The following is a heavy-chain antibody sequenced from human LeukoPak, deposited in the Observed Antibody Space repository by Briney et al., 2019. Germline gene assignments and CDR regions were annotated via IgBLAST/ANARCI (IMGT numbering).Heavy chain of an antibody. CDR2: IYPGDSDT. Sequence: GESLKISCKGSGYSFTSYWIGWVRQMPGKGLEWVGIIYPGDSDTRYSPSFQGQVTISADKSISTAYLQWSSLQASDSAIYYCARRIYGSGSYYNFDYWGQGTLVTVSS. CDR3: ARRIYGSGSYYNFDY. J-gene: IGHJ4*02. V-gene: IGHV5-51*01. CDR1: GYSFTSYW. D-gene: IGHD3-10*01.